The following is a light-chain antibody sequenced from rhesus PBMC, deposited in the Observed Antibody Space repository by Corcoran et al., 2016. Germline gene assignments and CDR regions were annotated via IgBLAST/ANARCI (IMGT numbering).Light chain of an antibody. Sequence: EIVMTQSPATLSLSPGERATLSCRASQSVSSYVAWYQQKPEQAPRLLIYGASSRATGIPDRFSGSGSGTDFTLPISSLEPEDFAGYYCQQYSNWPHSFGQGTKVEIK. J-gene: IGKJ2*01. CDR3: QQYSNWPHS. CDR1: QSVSSY. CDR2: GAS. V-gene: IGKV3S9*01.